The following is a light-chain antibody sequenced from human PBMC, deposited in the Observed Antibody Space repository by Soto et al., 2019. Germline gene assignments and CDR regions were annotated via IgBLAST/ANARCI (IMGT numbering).Light chain of an antibody. CDR2: GAS. Sequence: IVLTQSPGTLSLSLGERATLSCRASQTVGTTYLAWYQHKPGQAPRLLIYGASTRATGIPDRFSGSRSGTDFTLTISRLEPEDFAVYFCQLYGSSRWTFAQGTKVDIK. CDR1: QTVGTTY. J-gene: IGKJ1*01. V-gene: IGKV3-20*01. CDR3: QLYGSSRWT.